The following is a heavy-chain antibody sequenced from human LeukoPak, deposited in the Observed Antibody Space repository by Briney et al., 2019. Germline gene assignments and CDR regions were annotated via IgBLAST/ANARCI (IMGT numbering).Heavy chain of an antibody. CDR1: GYTFTSYD. CDR3: GRGPLGSRWWYAFDI. Sequence: ASVKVSCKASGYTFTSYDINWVRQATGQGLEWMGWMNPNSGNTGYAQKFQGRVTITRNTSISTAYKELSSLRSEDTAVYYCGRGPLGSRWWYAFDIWGQGTMVTVSS. CDR2: MNPNSGNT. J-gene: IGHJ3*02. V-gene: IGHV1-8*03. D-gene: IGHD2-15*01.